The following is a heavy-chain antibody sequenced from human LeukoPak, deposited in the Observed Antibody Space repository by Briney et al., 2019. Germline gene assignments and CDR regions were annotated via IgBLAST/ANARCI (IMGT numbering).Heavy chain of an antibody. J-gene: IGHJ6*02. CDR2: IIPILGIA. CDR3: ATSRDYYGSGSYFSYGMDV. Sequence: SVKVFCKASGGTFSSYAISWVRQAPGQGLEWMGRIIPILGIANYAQKFQGRVTITADKSTSTAYMELSSLRSEDTAVYYCATSRDYYGSGSYFSYGMDVWGQGTTVTVSS. V-gene: IGHV1-69*04. D-gene: IGHD3-10*01. CDR1: GGTFSSYA.